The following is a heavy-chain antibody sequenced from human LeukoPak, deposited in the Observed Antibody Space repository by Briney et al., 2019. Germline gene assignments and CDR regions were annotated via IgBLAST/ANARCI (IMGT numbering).Heavy chain of an antibody. V-gene: IGHV4-4*07. CDR3: ARVRSAVLPSTVRDYYYMDV. CDR1: GGSIVSHY. CDR2: FYASGTT. Sequence: SETLSLTCTVSGGSIVSHYWNWIRQPAGRGLEWIGRFYASGTTNTSPSLKSRVTMSVDTSKNQFSLKLSSVTAADTAVYYCARVRSAVLPSTVRDYYYMDVWGKGTTVTVSS. D-gene: IGHD4-17*01. J-gene: IGHJ6*03.